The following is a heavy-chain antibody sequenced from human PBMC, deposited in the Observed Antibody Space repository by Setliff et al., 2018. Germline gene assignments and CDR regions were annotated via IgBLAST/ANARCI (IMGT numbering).Heavy chain of an antibody. Sequence: SVKVSCKASGGTFSSYAISWVRQAPGQGLEWMGGIIPIFGTANYAQKFPGRVTITADESTSTAYMELSSLRSEDTAVYYCAREDGTYYNFWSGYSTPPYYGMDVWGQGTTVTVSS. D-gene: IGHD3-3*01. CDR1: GGTFSSYA. CDR3: AREDGTYYNFWSGYSTPPYYGMDV. CDR2: IIPIFGTA. V-gene: IGHV1-69*13. J-gene: IGHJ6*02.